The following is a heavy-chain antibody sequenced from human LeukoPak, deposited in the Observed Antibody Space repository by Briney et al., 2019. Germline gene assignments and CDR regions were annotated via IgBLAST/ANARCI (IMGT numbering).Heavy chain of an antibody. D-gene: IGHD3-10*01. V-gene: IGHV1-2*02. J-gene: IGHJ6*02. CDR3: ARGAGAEGYYGSGTPGHGMDV. Sequence: GASVKVSCKASGYTFTGYYMHWVRQAPGQGLEWMGWINPNSGGTNYAQKFQGRVTMTRDTSISTAYMELSRLRSDDTAVYYCARGAGAEGYYGSGTPGHGMDVWGQGTTVTVSS. CDR2: INPNSGGT. CDR1: GYTFTGYY.